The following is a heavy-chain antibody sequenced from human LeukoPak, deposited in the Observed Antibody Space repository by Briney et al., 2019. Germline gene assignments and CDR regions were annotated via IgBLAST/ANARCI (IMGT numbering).Heavy chain of an antibody. Sequence: GASVKVSCKVSGYIFTSYYIHWVRQAPGQGLEWMGIINPSGGSTIYPQKFQGRVSMTRDTSTSTVYMELSSLRSEDTAVYYCARVPFLLSGFWDYWGQGTLVTVSS. CDR1: GYIFTSYY. J-gene: IGHJ4*02. CDR3: ARVPFLLSGFWDY. V-gene: IGHV1-46*01. CDR2: INPSGGST. D-gene: IGHD6-25*01.